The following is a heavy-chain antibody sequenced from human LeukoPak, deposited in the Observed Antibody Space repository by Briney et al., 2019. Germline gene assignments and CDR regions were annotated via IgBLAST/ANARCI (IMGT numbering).Heavy chain of an antibody. CDR1: GYPFTGYY. V-gene: IGHV1-2*06. J-gene: IGHJ4*02. Sequence: ASVKVSCKASGYPFTGYYIHWVRQAPGQGLEWMGRINSNSGGTNYAQKFQGRVTMTRDTSISTAYMELSRLRSDDTAVYYCAREAAPQHQARYCTNGVCHPVGYSSGWYGGTFDYWGQGTLVTVSS. CDR2: INSNSGGT. D-gene: IGHD2-8*01. CDR3: AREAAPQHQARYCTNGVCHPVGYSSGWYGGTFDY.